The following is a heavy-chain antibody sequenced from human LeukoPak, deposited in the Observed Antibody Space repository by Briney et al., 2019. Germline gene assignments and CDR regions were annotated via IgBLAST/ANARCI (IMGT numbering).Heavy chain of an antibody. CDR3: TTFYHEYSPY. D-gene: IGHD2/OR15-2a*01. J-gene: IGHJ4*02. CDR1: GFSFMNAW. Sequence: GGSLRLSCAASGFSFMNAWMIWVRQAPGKGLEWVGRIKSNADGGTPDYAAPARGRFTISRDDSKNTLYLQMSSLKTEDTAVYYCTTFYHEYSPYWGRGTLVTVSS. V-gene: IGHV3-15*01. CDR2: IKSNADGGTP.